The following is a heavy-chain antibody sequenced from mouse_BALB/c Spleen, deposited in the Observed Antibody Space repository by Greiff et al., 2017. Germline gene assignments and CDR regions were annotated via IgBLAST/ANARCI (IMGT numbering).Heavy chain of an antibody. CDR2: IWSGGST. V-gene: IGHV2-2*02. CDR1: GFSLTSYG. D-gene: IGHD2-13*01. CDR3: AGRLLYYAMDY. J-gene: IGHJ4*01. Sequence: VMLVESGPGLVQPSQSLSITCTVSGFSLTSYGVHWVRQSPGKGLEWLGVIWSGGSTDYNAAFISRLSISKDNSKSQVFFKMNSLQANDTAIYYCAGRLLYYAMDYWGQGTSVTVSS.